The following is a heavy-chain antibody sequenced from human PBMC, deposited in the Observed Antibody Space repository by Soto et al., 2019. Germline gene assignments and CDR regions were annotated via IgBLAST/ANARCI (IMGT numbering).Heavy chain of an antibody. CDR1: GGSISSGDYY. Sequence: SETLSLTCTVSGGSISSGDYYGSWIRQPPGKGLEWIGYIYYSGSTYYNPSLKSRVTISVDTSKNQFSLKLTSVTAADTAVYYCARVRGVTYFDYWGQGTLVTVSS. CDR2: IYYSGST. J-gene: IGHJ4*02. CDR3: ARVRGVTYFDY. V-gene: IGHV4-30-4*01. D-gene: IGHD3-10*01.